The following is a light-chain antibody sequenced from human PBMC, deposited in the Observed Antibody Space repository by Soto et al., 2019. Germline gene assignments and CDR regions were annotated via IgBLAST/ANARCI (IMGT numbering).Light chain of an antibody. CDR1: QSVSNN. Sequence: EIVMTQSPSTLSVSLGERATLSCRASQSVSNNFAWYQQKPGQAPRHLIYGASTRATGIPARFSGSGSGTEFTLTISSLQSEDFAVYYCQQSNDWWTFGQGTKVDIK. CDR3: QQSNDWWT. J-gene: IGKJ1*01. CDR2: GAS. V-gene: IGKV3-15*01.